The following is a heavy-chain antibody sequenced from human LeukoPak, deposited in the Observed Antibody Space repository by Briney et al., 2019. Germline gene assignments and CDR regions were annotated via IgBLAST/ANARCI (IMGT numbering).Heavy chain of an antibody. CDR2: ISAYNGNT. D-gene: IGHD2-21*01. Sequence: ASVKVSCKASGYTFTSYGISWVRQAPGQGLEWMGWISAYNGNTNYAQKLQGRVTMTTDTSTSTAYMELRSLRSDDTAVYYCARGLQNYGGIEGDAFDIWGQGTMVTVSS. CDR3: ARGLQNYGGIEGDAFDI. V-gene: IGHV1-18*01. CDR1: GYTFTSYG. J-gene: IGHJ3*02.